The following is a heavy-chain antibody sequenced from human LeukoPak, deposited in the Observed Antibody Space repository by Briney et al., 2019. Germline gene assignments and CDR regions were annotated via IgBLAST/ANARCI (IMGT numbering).Heavy chain of an antibody. V-gene: IGHV1-18*01. CDR1: GYTFTSYG. J-gene: IGHJ6*03. CDR3: ARVAARTSHYYYMDV. CDR2: ISAYNGNT. Sequence: ASVKVSCKASGYTFTSYGISWVRQAPGQGLEWMGWISAYNGNTNYAQKLQGRVTMTTDTSTSTAYMELRSLRSDDTAVYYCARVAARTSHYYYMDVWGKGTTVTVSS. D-gene: IGHD6-6*01.